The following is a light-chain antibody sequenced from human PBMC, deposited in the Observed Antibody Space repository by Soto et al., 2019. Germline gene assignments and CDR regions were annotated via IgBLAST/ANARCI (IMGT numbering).Light chain of an antibody. Sequence: QSALTQPAAVSGSPGQSITISCTGTSSDVGSYNLVSWYQQHPGQAPKLMIYEGSKRPSGVSNRFSGSKSGNTASLTSSGLQAEDAADYYCCSYAGSSTYVVFGGGTKLTV. V-gene: IGLV2-23*01. CDR2: EGS. J-gene: IGLJ2*01. CDR3: CSYAGSSTYVV. CDR1: SSDVGSYNL.